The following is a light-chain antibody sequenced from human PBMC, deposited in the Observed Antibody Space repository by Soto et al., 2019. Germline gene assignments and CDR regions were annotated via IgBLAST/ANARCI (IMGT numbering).Light chain of an antibody. CDR3: AAWDDSLSGYV. Sequence: NFMLTQPHSVSESPGKTVTVSCTRSSGRIVSNFVQWYQQRPGSAPTTVIYEDNQRPSGVPDRFSGSKSGTSASLAISGLRSEDEADYYCAAWDDSLSGYVFGTGTKLTVL. CDR2: EDN. J-gene: IGLJ1*01. V-gene: IGLV6-57*04. CDR1: SGRIVSNF.